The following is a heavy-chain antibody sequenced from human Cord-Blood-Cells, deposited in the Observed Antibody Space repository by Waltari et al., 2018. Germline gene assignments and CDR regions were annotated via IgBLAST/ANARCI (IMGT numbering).Heavy chain of an antibody. D-gene: IGHD6-13*01. CDR1: GGPISSSRYY. V-gene: IGHV4-39*01. CDR2: IYYRGST. CDR3: ARQAYSSSWDY. J-gene: IGHJ4*02. Sequence: QLQLQESGPGLVKPSETLSLTCTVPGGPISSSRYYRGWIRQPPGNGLEWIGSIYYRGSTYYNPSLKSRVTISVDTSKNQFSLKLSSVTAADTAVYYCARQAYSSSWDYWGQGTLVTVSS.